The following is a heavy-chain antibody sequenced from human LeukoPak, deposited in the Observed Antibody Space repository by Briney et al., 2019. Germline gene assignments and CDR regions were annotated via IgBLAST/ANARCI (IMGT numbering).Heavy chain of an antibody. Sequence: GGSLRLSCAASGFTFSSYAMSWVRQAPGKGLEWVSSIRSSGGSTFYADSVKGRFTISRDNAKNSLFLQMDSLRAEDTAVYYCAGGAGWLIDYWGQGTLVTVSS. CDR2: IRSSGGST. CDR3: AGGAGWLIDY. D-gene: IGHD3-16*01. V-gene: IGHV3-23*01. J-gene: IGHJ4*02. CDR1: GFTFSSYA.